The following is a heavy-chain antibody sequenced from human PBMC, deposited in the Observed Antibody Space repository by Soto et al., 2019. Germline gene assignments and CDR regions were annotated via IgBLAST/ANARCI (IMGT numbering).Heavy chain of an antibody. D-gene: IGHD6-6*01. CDR3: AKGGSFDI. J-gene: IGHJ4*02. Sequence: QVQLVESGGSVVQPGGSRRLSCAASGFSFSYYCLHWVRQAPGKGLEWLALITHDGYNRYYADSVKGRFTISRDNSKNTIFLQMNSLKREDTAGYYCAKGGSFDIWGRGTPITVSS. CDR1: GFSFSYYC. CDR2: ITHDGYNR. V-gene: IGHV3-30*18.